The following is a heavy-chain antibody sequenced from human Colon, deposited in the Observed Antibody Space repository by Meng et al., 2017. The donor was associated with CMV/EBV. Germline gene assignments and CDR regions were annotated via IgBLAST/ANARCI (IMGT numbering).Heavy chain of an antibody. CDR1: GFSFSTSS. J-gene: IGHJ4*02. Sequence: GESLKISCAASGFSFSTSSMHWVRQAPGKGLEYVSAISSDGRNKYYAYSLKGRCTISRDNSKNTLYLEMGSLRPEDMAVYYCATDPSTVTTNYWGKGTLVTVSS. D-gene: IGHD4-17*01. V-gene: IGHV3-64*01. CDR2: ISSDGRNK. CDR3: ATDPSTVTTNY.